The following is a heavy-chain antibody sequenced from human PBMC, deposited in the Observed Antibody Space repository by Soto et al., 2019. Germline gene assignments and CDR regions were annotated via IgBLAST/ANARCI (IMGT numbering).Heavy chain of an antibody. CDR3: ARDQGGEFLKGSGMDV. V-gene: IGHV4-39*07. Sequence: SETLSLTCTVSGGSISSSSYYWGWIRQPPGKGLEWIGSIYYSGSTYYNPSLKSRVTISVDTSKNQFSLKLSSVTAADTAVYYCARDQGGEFLKGSGMDVWGQGTTVTV. CDR1: GGSISSSSYY. D-gene: IGHD3-10*01. J-gene: IGHJ6*02. CDR2: IYYSGST.